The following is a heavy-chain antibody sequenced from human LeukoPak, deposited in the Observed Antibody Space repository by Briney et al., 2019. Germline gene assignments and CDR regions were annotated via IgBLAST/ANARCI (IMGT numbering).Heavy chain of an antibody. CDR1: GGSISSNSYY. Sequence: PSETLSLTCTVSGGSISSNSYYWGWIRQPPGKGLKWIGRIYTSGSTNYNPSLKSRVTISVDTSKNQFSLKLSSVTAADTAVYYCAIAGFRPSSYYYGSGSYSRRRAPEIDTYYFDYWGQGTLVTVSS. D-gene: IGHD3-10*01. CDR2: IYTSGST. J-gene: IGHJ4*02. CDR3: AIAGFRPSSYYYGSGSYSRRRAPEIDTYYFDY. V-gene: IGHV4-39*07.